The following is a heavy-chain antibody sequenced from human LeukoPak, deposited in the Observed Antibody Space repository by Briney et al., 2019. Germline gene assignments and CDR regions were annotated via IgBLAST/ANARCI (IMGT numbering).Heavy chain of an antibody. D-gene: IGHD3-22*01. Sequence: SETLSLTCTASGGSISTSSYYWGWIRQPPGKGLEWIGSIYYSGTTSYKPSLKSRVTISIDASKNQFSLKLRSVTAADTAVYYCARHVGYYDSSGYYYDALEIWGQGTMVTVSS. CDR1: GGSISTSSYY. CDR3: ARHVGYYDSSGYYYDALEI. CDR2: IYYSGTT. V-gene: IGHV4-39*01. J-gene: IGHJ3*02.